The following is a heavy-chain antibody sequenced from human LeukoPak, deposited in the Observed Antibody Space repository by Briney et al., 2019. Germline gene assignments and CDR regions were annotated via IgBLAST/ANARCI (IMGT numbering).Heavy chain of an antibody. CDR1: GGSISSYY. D-gene: IGHD3-22*01. J-gene: IGHJ4*02. CDR3: GGFIYYYSSNKMCFDY. V-gene: IGHV4-59*01. Sequence: PSETLSLTCTVSGGSISSYYWSWIRQPPGKGLEWIGYIYYSGSTNYNPSLKSRVTISVDTSKNQLSLKLSSVTAADTAVYYCGGFIYYYSSNKMCFDYWGQGPLVTVSS. CDR2: IYYSGST.